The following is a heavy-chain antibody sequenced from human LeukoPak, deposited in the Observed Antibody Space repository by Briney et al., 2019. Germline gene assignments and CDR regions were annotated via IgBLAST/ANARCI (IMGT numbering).Heavy chain of an antibody. CDR3: ATGQGHGMDV. CDR1: GFTFDDYA. D-gene: IGHD1-14*01. J-gene: IGHJ6*02. CDR2: ISWNSGSI. Sequence: GRSLRLSCAASGFTFDDYAMHWVRQAPGKGLEWVSGISWNSGSIGYADSVKGRFTISRDNAKNTLYLQMNSLRAEDTAVYYCATGQGHGMDVWGQGTTVTVSS. V-gene: IGHV3-9*01.